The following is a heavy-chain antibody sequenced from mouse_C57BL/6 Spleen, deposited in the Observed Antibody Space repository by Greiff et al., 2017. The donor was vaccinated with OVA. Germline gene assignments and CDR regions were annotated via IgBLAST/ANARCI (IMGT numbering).Heavy chain of an antibody. J-gene: IGHJ4*01. CDR3: ASQEGGYYAMDY. CDR1: GFSFTSYA. Sequence: VKLVESGPGLVAPSQSLSITCTVSGFSFTSYAISWVRQPPGKGLAWLGVIWTGGGTNYNSALKSRMSLRQEHSKSQVCLKMNSRQTDDTARDYCASQEGGYYAMDYWGQGTSVTVSS. CDR2: IWTGGGT. V-gene: IGHV2-9-1*01.